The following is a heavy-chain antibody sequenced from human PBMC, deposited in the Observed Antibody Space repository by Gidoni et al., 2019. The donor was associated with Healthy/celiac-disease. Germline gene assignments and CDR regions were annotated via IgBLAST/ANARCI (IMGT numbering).Heavy chain of an antibody. J-gene: IGHJ6*02. Sequence: GKGLVWVSRINSDGSSTSYADSVKGRFTISRDNAKNTLYLQMNSLRAEDTAVYYCARDLIVLPLGAPYYYYGMDVWGQGTTVTVSS. D-gene: IGHD3-22*01. CDR3: ARDLIVLPLGAPYYYYGMDV. V-gene: IGHV3-74*01. CDR2: INSDGSST.